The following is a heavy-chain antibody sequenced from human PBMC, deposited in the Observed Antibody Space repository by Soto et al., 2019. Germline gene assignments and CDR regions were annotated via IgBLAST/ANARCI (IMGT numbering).Heavy chain of an antibody. CDR2: INSDGSST. CDR1: GFTFSSYW. J-gene: IGHJ5*02. D-gene: IGHD2-15*01. CDR3: ARGCSGGSCYPTT. V-gene: IGHV3-74*01. Sequence: GGSLRLSCAASGFTFSSYWMHWVRQAPGKGLVWVSRINSDGSSTSYADSVKGRFTIARDNAKNTLYLQMNSLGAEETAVYYCARGCSGGSCYPTTWGQGTLVTVSS.